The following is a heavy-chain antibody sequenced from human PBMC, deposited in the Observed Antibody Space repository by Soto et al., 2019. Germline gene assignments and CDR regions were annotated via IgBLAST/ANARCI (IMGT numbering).Heavy chain of an antibody. J-gene: IGHJ5*02. D-gene: IGHD6-13*01. Sequence: EVQLVESGGGLVQPGGSLRLSCAASGFTFRSYSMNWVRQAPGKGLEWVSYISSSSSTIYYAVSVKGRFTISRDNAQISLELQMNSVRAEDTVVYYCATHPERIAEIRWFDPWGQGTLVTVSS. CDR1: GFTFRSYS. V-gene: IGHV3-48*01. CDR3: ATHPERIAEIRWFDP. CDR2: ISSSSSTI.